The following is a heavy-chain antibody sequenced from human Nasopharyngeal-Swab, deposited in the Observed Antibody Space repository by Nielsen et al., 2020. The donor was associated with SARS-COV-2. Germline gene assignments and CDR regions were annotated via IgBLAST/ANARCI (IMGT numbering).Heavy chain of an antibody. Sequence: GESLKISCAASGFSFSSHPMHWVRQAPGKGLEWMSLISNDGSNKYYADAVRGRLTISRDNSKDMLYLQLHNMRSEDTAIYYCARGAYCSGGNCYSYYNYNYMAVWGKGTTVTVS. CDR2: ISNDGSNK. CDR1: GFSFSSHP. CDR3: ARGAYCSGGNCYSYYNYNYMAV. D-gene: IGHD2-15*01. J-gene: IGHJ6*03. V-gene: IGHV3-30*04.